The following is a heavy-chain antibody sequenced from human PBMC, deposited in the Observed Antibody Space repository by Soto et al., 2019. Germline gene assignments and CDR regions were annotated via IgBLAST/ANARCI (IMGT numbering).Heavy chain of an antibody. J-gene: IGHJ3*02. CDR3: AKGHYDFWSGPDAFDI. D-gene: IGHD3-3*01. Sequence: GXSLILSCVASGFTFSSYAMSCVRQAPFKGLEWVSAISGSGGSTYYADSVKGRFTISRDNSKNTLYLQMNSLRAEDTAVYYCAKGHYDFWSGPDAFDIWGQGTMVTVSS. CDR1: GFTFSSYA. CDR2: ISGSGGST. V-gene: IGHV3-23*01.